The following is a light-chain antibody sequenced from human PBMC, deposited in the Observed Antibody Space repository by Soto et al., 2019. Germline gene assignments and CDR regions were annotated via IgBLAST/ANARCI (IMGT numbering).Light chain of an antibody. CDR1: QGISNF. V-gene: IGKV1-27*01. CDR3: QKYSSVIT. Sequence: DIQMTQSPSSLSASVGDRVTITCRASQGISNFLAWYQQKPGKVPKLLISAASTLQSGLPSRFRGSGSGTDFTLTITSLQPEDVATYYWQKYSSVITFGQGTLLEIK. J-gene: IGKJ5*01. CDR2: AAS.